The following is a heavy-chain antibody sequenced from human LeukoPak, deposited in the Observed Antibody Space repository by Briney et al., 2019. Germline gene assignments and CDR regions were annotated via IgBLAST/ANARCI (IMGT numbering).Heavy chain of an antibody. J-gene: IGHJ4*02. D-gene: IGHD3-10*01. Sequence: KYGESLKISCKDSGYSFSDYWIGWARQMPGKGLEWMGIIHPSNSETQYSPSFQGQVTISADTSISTAYLQWTSLKASDTAMYSCSRRHYFGSGVTDYWGQGTLVTVSS. CDR1: GYSFSDYW. CDR3: SRRHYFGSGVTDY. CDR2: IHPSNSET. V-gene: IGHV5-51*01.